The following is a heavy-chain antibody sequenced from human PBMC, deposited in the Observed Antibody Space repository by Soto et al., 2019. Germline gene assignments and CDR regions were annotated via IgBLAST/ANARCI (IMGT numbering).Heavy chain of an antibody. CDR2: ISGPGGST. D-gene: IGHD6-19*01. V-gene: IGHV3-23*01. CDR1: GFTFSNYA. Sequence: SLRLSCAASGFTFSNYAMTWVRQAAGKGLEWVSSISGPGGSTYYADSVQGRFTVSRDNSKNTLFLQMNSLRAEDTALYYCARDERIAVAGTDTWGQGILVTVSS. J-gene: IGHJ5*02. CDR3: ARDERIAVAGTDT.